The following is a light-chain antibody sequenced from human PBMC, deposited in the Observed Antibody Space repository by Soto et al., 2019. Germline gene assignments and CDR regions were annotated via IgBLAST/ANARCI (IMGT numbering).Light chain of an antibody. Sequence: DIQMTQSPSTLSASVGDRVTITCRASQSISSWLAWYQQKPGKAPKLLIYKASSLETGVPPRFSGSRSGTEFSLIISSLQPDDFASYYCQQYGSSSPWTFGQGTKVEIK. J-gene: IGKJ1*01. CDR1: QSISSW. CDR2: KAS. CDR3: QQYGSSSPWT. V-gene: IGKV1-5*03.